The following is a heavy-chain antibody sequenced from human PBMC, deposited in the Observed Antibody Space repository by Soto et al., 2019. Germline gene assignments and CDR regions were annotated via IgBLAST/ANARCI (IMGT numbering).Heavy chain of an antibody. CDR3: AGDRHWFDP. CDR2: IYYSGST. Sequence: KPSETLSLTCTVSGGSISSYYWSWIRQPPGKGLEWIGYIYYSGSTNYNPSLKSRVTISVDTSKNQFSLKLSSVTAADTAVYYCAGDRHWFDPWGQGTLVTVSS. D-gene: IGHD6-6*01. J-gene: IGHJ5*02. CDR1: GGSISSYY. V-gene: IGHV4-59*01.